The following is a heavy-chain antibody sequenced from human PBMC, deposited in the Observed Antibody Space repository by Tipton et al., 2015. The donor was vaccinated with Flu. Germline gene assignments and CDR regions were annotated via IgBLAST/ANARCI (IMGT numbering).Heavy chain of an antibody. V-gene: IGHV4-38-2*01. Sequence: LRLSCAVSGYSISSSYYWGWIRQSPEKGLEWIGSIFYSGNTYYNPSLKSRVTISVDTSKNQFSLKLSSVTAADMAVYYCARASGYCSSARCFAMVFDYWGQGTLVTVSS. J-gene: IGHJ4*02. CDR2: IFYSGNT. CDR1: GYSISSSYY. D-gene: IGHD2-2*03. CDR3: ARASGYCSSARCFAMVFDY.